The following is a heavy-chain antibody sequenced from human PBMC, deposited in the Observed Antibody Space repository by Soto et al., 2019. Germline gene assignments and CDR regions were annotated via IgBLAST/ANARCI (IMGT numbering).Heavy chain of an antibody. D-gene: IGHD3-16*02. CDR1: GFTFSSYA. Sequence: EVQLLESGGGLVQPGGSLRLSCAASGFTFSSYAMSWVRQAPGKGLEWVSAISGSGGSTYYADSVKGRFTISRDNSKNTLYLQMNSLRAEDKAVYYCAKEVDYDYVCGSYRYRCYFDYWGQGTLVTVSS. CDR2: ISGSGGST. V-gene: IGHV3-23*01. J-gene: IGHJ4*02. CDR3: AKEVDYDYVCGSYRYRCYFDY.